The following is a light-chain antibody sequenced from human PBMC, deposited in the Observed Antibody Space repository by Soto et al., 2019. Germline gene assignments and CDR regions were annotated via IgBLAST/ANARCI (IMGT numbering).Light chain of an antibody. CDR3: LHYDNSPLYT. V-gene: IGKV3-20*01. J-gene: IGKJ2*01. Sequence: EIVLTQSPGTLSLSPGERATLSCRASQSVSSSSLAWYQQKPGQAPRLLIYDASSRATGISDRLSGSGSGTDFSLTISRLEPEDFAVYYCLHYDNSPLYTFGQGTKLEIK. CDR1: QSVSSSS. CDR2: DAS.